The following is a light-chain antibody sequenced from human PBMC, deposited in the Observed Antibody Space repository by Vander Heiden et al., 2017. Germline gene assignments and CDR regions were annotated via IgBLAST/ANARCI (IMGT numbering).Light chain of an antibody. CDR3: AAWDDTLNGPV. J-gene: IGLJ2*01. Sequence: QSVLTQPPSASGTPGQRGTVSCSGDNSNIGSNPVNWYQKLPGAAPKLLIYHNYQRPSGVPDRFSGSNSGTSASLAISGLQSEDEADYYCAAWDDTLNGPVFGGGTKLTVL. CDR1: NSNIGSNP. V-gene: IGLV1-44*01. CDR2: HNY.